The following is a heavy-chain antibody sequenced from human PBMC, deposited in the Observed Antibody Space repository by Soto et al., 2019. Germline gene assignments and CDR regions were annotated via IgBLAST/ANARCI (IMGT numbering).Heavy chain of an antibody. CDR3: TTDPEALGPLRAWRSGFDP. Sequence: EVQLVESGGGLVKPGGSLRLSCAASGFTFSYAWMNWVRQAPGKGLEWVGRIKSKTDGGTTDYTAPVKGRFTISRDDSKNTLYLQMNSLKTEDTAVYYCTTDPEALGPLRAWRSGFDPWGQGTLVTVSS. V-gene: IGHV3-15*07. D-gene: IGHD4-17*01. J-gene: IGHJ5*02. CDR1: GFTFSYAW. CDR2: IKSKTDGGTT.